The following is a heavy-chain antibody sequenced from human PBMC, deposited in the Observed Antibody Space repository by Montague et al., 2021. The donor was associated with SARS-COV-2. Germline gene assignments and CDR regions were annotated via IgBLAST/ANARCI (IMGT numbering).Heavy chain of an antibody. CDR1: FGSISTYY. V-gene: IGHV4-59*01. CDR2: IFYNGST. D-gene: IGHD2-21*01. CDR3: ARQDAWAYCGDECYRGWFDS. J-gene: IGHJ5*01. Sequence: SETLSLTCTVSFGSISTYYWSWIRQPPGKGPEWIGFIFYNGSTKCNPPLKRRVSISLDTSKNQFSLKLSSVTAADTAVYYCARQDAWAYCGDECYRGWFDSWGQGTLVTVSS.